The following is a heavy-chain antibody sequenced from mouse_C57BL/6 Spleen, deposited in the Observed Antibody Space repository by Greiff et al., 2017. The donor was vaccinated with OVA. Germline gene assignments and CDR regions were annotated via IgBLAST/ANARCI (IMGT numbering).Heavy chain of an antibody. CDR3: AGGDYGSRGYNAFDY. J-gene: IGHJ4*01. V-gene: IGHV14-3*01. D-gene: IGHD1-1*01. Sequence: VQLQQSVAELVRPGASVKLSCTASGFNFKNTYMHWVKQRPEQGLEWIGRIDPANGNTKYAPKFQGKATITADTSSNTAYLQLSSLTSEDTAFYYCAGGDYGSRGYNAFDYWGQGTSVTVSS. CDR2: IDPANGNT. CDR1: GFNFKNTY.